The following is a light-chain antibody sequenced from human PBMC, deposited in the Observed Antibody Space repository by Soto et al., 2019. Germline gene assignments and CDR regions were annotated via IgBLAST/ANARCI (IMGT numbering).Light chain of an antibody. CDR1: QSVSSSY. Sequence: EIVLTQAPGTLSLSPGERDTLSCRASQSVSSSYLAWYQQKPGQAPRLLIYGASSRATGIPDRFSGSGSGTDFTLTISRLEPEDFAVYYCQQYGSSPTFGQGTKVEIK. CDR3: QQYGSSPT. J-gene: IGKJ1*01. V-gene: IGKV3-20*01. CDR2: GAS.